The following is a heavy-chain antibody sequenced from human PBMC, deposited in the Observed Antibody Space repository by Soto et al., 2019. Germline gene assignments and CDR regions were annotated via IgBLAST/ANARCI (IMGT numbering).Heavy chain of an antibody. V-gene: IGHV3-9*01. J-gene: IGHJ4*02. D-gene: IGHD2-2*02. Sequence: EVQLVESGGGLVQPGRSLRLSCAASGFTFDDYAMHWVRQATGKGLEWVSGISWNSGSIGYADSVRGRFTISRDNAKNSLYLQMNSLRAEDTALYYCAKDMSAIISPYFDYWGQGTLVTVSS. CDR1: GFTFDDYA. CDR2: ISWNSGSI. CDR3: AKDMSAIISPYFDY.